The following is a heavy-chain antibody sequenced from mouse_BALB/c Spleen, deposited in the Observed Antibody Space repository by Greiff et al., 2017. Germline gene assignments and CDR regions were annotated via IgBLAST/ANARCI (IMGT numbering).Heavy chain of an antibody. CDR2: IDPANGNT. D-gene: IGHD2-2*01. Sequence: VQLKESGAELVKPGASVKLSCTASGFNIKDTYMHWVKQRPEQGLEWIGRIDPANGNTKYDPKFQGKATITADTSSNTAYLQLSSLTSEDTAVYYCARNYGHGDAMDYWGQGTSVTVSS. CDR3: ARNYGHGDAMDY. CDR1: GFNIKDTY. V-gene: IGHV14-3*02. J-gene: IGHJ4*01.